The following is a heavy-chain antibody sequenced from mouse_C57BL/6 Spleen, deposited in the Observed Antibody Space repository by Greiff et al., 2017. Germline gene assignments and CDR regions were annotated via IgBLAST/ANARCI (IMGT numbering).Heavy chain of an antibody. CDR2: IRLKSDNYAT. J-gene: IGHJ2*01. D-gene: IGHD2-4*01. Sequence: EVKLVESGGGLVQPGGSMKLSCVASGFTFSNYWMNWVRQSPEKGLEWVAQIRLKSDNYATHYAESVKGRFTISRDDSKSSVYLQMNNLRAEDTGIYYCTGEDYDGDYFDYWGQGTTLTVSS. CDR1: GFTFSNYW. V-gene: IGHV6-3*01. CDR3: TGEDYDGDYFDY.